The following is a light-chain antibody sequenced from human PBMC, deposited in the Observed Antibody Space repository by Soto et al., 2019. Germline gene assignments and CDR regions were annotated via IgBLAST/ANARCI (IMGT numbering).Light chain of an antibody. CDR2: LNSDGSH. Sequence: QPVLTQSPSASASLGASVKLTCTLSSGHSSYAIAWHQQQPEKGPRYLMKLNSDGSHSTGDAIPDRFSGSSSGAERYLTISSLQSEDEADYYCQTWGTGIQVFGGGTKVTVL. J-gene: IGLJ3*02. V-gene: IGLV4-69*01. CDR3: QTWGTGIQV. CDR1: SGHSSYA.